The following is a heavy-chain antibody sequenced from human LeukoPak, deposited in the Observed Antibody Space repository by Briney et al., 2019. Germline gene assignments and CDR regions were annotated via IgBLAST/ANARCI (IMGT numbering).Heavy chain of an antibody. CDR2: IYYNGST. V-gene: IGHV4-59*01. Sequence: SETLSLTCTVSGGFISGYYWSWIRQSPGKGLEWIGYIYYNGSTSHNPSLKSRLTISVDTSKKQFSLKLSSVTAADTAVYYCATRSTGVAATFDCWGQGALVTVSS. J-gene: IGHJ4*02. CDR1: GGFISGYY. CDR3: ATRSTGVAATFDC. D-gene: IGHD2-15*01.